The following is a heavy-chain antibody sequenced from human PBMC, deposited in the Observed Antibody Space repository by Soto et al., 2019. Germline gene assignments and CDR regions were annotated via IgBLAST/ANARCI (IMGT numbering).Heavy chain of an antibody. D-gene: IGHD1-26*01. Sequence: PGGSLRLSCGVSGFPFAPSTMSWVRQALGKGLEWVSTISVSVGSTYSADAVQGRFTVSSDISDNTLFLRMTSLTADDTAVYFCAKRDVPHTTSNAYFYDHWARGVLVTVS. CDR2: ISVSVGST. CDR1: GFPFAPST. CDR3: AKRDVPHTTSNAYFYDH. V-gene: IGHV3-23*01. J-gene: IGHJ4*02.